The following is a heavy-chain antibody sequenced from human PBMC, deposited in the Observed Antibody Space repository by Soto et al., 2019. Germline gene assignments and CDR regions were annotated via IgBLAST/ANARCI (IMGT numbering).Heavy chain of an antibody. CDR2: INPNSGGT. CDR3: ARDRGKHRASSSSGGIFGY. Sequence: QVQLVQSGAEVKKPGASVKVSCKASGYTFTGYYMHWVRQAPGQGLEWMGWINPNSGGTNYAQKFQGRVTMTRDTSISTAYMELSRLRSDDTAVYYCARDRGKHRASSSSGGIFGYWGQGTLVTVSS. CDR1: GYTFTGYY. J-gene: IGHJ4*02. D-gene: IGHD6-6*01. V-gene: IGHV1-2*02.